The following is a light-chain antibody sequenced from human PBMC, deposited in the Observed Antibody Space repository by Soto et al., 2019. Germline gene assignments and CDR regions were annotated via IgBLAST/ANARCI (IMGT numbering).Light chain of an antibody. CDR2: STS. V-gene: IGLV7-43*01. J-gene: IGLJ3*02. CDR3: LLYYGGAQGV. CDR1: TGAVTSGYY. Sequence: QTVVTQEPSLTVSPGGTVTLTCASSTGAVTSGYYPNWFQQKPGQAPRALIYSTSNKHFWTPARFSGSLLGGKAALTLSGVQPEDEAEYYCLLYYGGAQGVFVGGTKLTVL.